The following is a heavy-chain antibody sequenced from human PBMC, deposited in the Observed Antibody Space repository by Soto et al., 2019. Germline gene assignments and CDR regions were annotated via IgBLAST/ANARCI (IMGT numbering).Heavy chain of an antibody. Sequence: QVQLQESGPGLVKPSETLSLTCTVSGGSVSSGSYYWSWIRQPPGKGLEWIGYIYYSGSTTYNPRLNRRDTISLDTSTTQFSLKLSSVTAADTAVYYCAREDYYESSDWGQGTLVTVSS. V-gene: IGHV4-61*01. CDR2: IYYSGST. CDR1: GGSVSSGSYY. CDR3: AREDYYESSD. D-gene: IGHD3-22*01. J-gene: IGHJ1*01.